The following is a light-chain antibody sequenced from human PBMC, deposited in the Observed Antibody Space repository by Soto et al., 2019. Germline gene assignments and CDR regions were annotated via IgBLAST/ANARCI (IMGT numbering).Light chain of an antibody. CDR1: QSINTW. J-gene: IGKJ1*01. CDR3: QQYNSYSWT. CDR2: DAS. Sequence: DIQMTQSPSTLSASIGDRVTITCRASQSINTWLAWYQQRPGKAPKLLVYDASSLESGVPSRFRGSGSGTELTLTISSLQADDFATYFCQQYNSYSWTFGQGTKVDIK. V-gene: IGKV1-5*01.